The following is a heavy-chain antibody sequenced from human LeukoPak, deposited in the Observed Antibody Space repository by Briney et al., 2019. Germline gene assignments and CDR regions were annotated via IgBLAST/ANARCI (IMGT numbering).Heavy chain of an antibody. D-gene: IGHD2-15*01. CDR2: INHSGST. V-gene: IGHV4-34*01. CDR1: GGSFSGYY. J-gene: IGHJ4*02. Sequence: SETLSLTCAVYGGSFSGYYWSWIRQPPGKGLEWIGEINHSGSTNYNPSLKSRVTISVDTSKNQFSLKLSSVTAADTAVYYCASGYDCSGGSCYPKNFDYWGQGTLVTVSS. CDR3: ASGYDCSGGSCYPKNFDY.